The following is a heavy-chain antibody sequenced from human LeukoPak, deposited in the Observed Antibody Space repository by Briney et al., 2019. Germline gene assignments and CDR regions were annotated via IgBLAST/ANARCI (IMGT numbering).Heavy chain of an antibody. D-gene: IGHD6-13*01. CDR1: RFTFRSYW. Sequence: GGSLRLSCAASRFTFRSYWMHWVRQAPGKGLVWVSQINTDGSSTSYADSVKGRFTISRDNAKNTLYLQVNSLRDEDTAVYYCARDRGIATWYFDLWGRGTLVTVSS. V-gene: IGHV3-74*01. CDR3: ARDRGIATWYFDL. CDR2: INTDGSST. J-gene: IGHJ2*01.